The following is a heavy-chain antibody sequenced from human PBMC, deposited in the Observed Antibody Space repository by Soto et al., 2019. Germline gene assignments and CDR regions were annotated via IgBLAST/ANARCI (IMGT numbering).Heavy chain of an antibody. Sequence: PGGSLRLSCAASGFTFSSYAMHWVRQAPGKGLEWVAVISYDGSNKYYADSVKGRLTISRDNSKNTLYLQMNSLRAEDTAVYYCAKGQHCSSTSCYFYYYGMDVWGQGTTVTVSS. CDR2: ISYDGSNK. CDR1: GFTFSSYA. V-gene: IGHV3-30*18. J-gene: IGHJ6*02. CDR3: AKGQHCSSTSCYFYYYGMDV. D-gene: IGHD2-2*01.